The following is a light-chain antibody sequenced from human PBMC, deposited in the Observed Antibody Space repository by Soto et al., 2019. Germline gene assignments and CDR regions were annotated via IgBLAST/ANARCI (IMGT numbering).Light chain of an antibody. CDR3: QQRSNWPLHT. V-gene: IGKV3-11*01. CDR2: DAS. CDR1: QSVSSY. Sequence: EIVLTQSPATLSLSPGERATLSCTASQSVSSYLAWYQQKPGQAPRLLIYDASNRATGIPARFSGSGSGTDFTLTISSLEPEDFAVYYCQQRSNWPLHTFGGGTKVEIK. J-gene: IGKJ4*01.